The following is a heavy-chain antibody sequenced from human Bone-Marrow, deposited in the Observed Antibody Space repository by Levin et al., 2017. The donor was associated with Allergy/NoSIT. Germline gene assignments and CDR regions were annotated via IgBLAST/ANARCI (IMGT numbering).Heavy chain of an antibody. CDR3: ARFQNIVVVPAARHAPNDAFDI. CDR1: GYSFTSYW. V-gene: IGHV5-51*01. Sequence: GGSLRLSCKGSGYSFTSYWIGWVRQMPGKGLEWMGIIYPGDSDTRYSPSFQGQVTISADKSISTAYLQWSSLKASDTAMYYCARFQNIVVVPAARHAPNDAFDIWGQGTMVTVSS. CDR2: IYPGDSDT. J-gene: IGHJ3*02. D-gene: IGHD2-2*01.